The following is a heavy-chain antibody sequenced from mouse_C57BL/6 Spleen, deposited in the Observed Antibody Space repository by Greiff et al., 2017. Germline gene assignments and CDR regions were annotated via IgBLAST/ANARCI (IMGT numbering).Heavy chain of an antibody. CDR1: GYTFTSYW. CDR2: IHPNSGST. V-gene: IGHV1-64*01. Sequence: QVQLQQPGAELVKPGASVKLSCKASGYTFTSYWMHWVKQRPGQGLEWIGMIHPNSGSTNYNEKFKSKATLTVDKSSSTAYMQLSSLTSEDSAVYYCARSKTGTEMDDWGQGTSVTVSS. D-gene: IGHD4-1*01. J-gene: IGHJ4*01. CDR3: ARSKTGTEMDD.